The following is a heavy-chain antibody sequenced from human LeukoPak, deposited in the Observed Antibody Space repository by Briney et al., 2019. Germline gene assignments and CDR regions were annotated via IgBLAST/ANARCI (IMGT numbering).Heavy chain of an antibody. CDR2: ISSSSSYI. CDR3: ARDATTVTMAKPLDY. CDR1: GFTFSSYS. J-gene: IGHJ4*02. Sequence: GGSLRLSCAASGFTFSSYSMNWVRQAPGKGLEWVSSISSSSSYIYYADSVKGRFTISRDNAKNSLYLQMNSLRAEDTAVYYCARDATTVTMAKPLDYWGQGTLVTVSS. V-gene: IGHV3-21*01. D-gene: IGHD4-17*01.